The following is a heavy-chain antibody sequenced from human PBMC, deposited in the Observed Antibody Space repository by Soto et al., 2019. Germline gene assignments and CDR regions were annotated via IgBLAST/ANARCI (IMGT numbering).Heavy chain of an antibody. CDR2: IYWNDDK. CDR3: AQRRSTYYDFWRGYPLGVFNI. Sequence: SGPTLVNPTQTLTLTCTFSGFSLSTSGVGVGWIRQPPGKALEWLALIYWNDDKPYSPSLKRRLTITKDTSKNQVVLTMTNMEPVDTLTYYCAQRRSTYYDFWRGYPLGVFNIGGQGTMVTVSS. CDR1: GFSLSTSGVG. V-gene: IGHV2-5*01. D-gene: IGHD3-3*01. J-gene: IGHJ3*02.